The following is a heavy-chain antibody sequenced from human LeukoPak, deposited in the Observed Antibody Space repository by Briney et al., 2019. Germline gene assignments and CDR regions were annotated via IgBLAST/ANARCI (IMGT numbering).Heavy chain of an antibody. Sequence: GGSLRLSCAASGFTFDDYAMHWVRQAPGKGLEWVSGISWNSGSIGYADSVKGRFTISRDNAKNSLYLQMNSLRAEDMALYYCAKAVHYYDSSGYLYFDYWGQGTLVTVSS. D-gene: IGHD3-22*01. CDR2: ISWNSGSI. V-gene: IGHV3-9*03. J-gene: IGHJ4*02. CDR1: GFTFDDYA. CDR3: AKAVHYYDSSGYLYFDY.